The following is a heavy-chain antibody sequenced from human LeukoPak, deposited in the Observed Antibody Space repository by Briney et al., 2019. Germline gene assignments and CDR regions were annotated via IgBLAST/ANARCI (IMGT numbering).Heavy chain of an antibody. D-gene: IGHD4-17*01. Sequence: PGGSLRLSCAASGFTFSSYAMSWVRQAPGKGLEWVSTISGSGGRSYYADSVKGRFTISRDKSKNTLYLQINSLRAEDTAVYYCAKDLGYGDCTFDYWGQGTLVTVSS. CDR3: AKDLGYGDCTFDY. V-gene: IGHV3-23*01. CDR2: ISGSGGRS. CDR1: GFTFSSYA. J-gene: IGHJ4*02.